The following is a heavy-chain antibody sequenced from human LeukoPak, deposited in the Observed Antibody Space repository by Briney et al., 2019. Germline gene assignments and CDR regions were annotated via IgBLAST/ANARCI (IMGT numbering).Heavy chain of an antibody. CDR1: GGTFSSYA. D-gene: IGHD3-9*01. Sequence: EASVKVSCKASGGTFSSYAISWVRQAPGQGLEWMGGIIPIFGTANYAQKFQGRVTITADESTSTAYMELSSLRSEDTAVYYCARGELLRYFDWPGHYYYGMDVWGKGTTVTVSS. J-gene: IGHJ6*04. CDR3: ARGELLRYFDWPGHYYYGMDV. V-gene: IGHV1-69*13. CDR2: IIPIFGTA.